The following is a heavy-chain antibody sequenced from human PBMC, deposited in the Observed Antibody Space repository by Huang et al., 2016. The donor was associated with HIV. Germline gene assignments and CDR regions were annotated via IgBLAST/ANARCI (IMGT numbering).Heavy chain of an antibody. CDR2: VDYGGRP. CDR1: GGSIGRHY. J-gene: IGHJ4*02. D-gene: IGHD6-13*01. Sequence: QVQLQESGPGLVRPSETLSLICTVSGGSIGRHYWSWIRQPPGKGLGWIGSVDYGGRPYYSPSPKSRVTTSVDTSKNQFSLRLSSVTSADTAVYYCARGGVLAAAVFDYWGQGALVTVSS. CDR3: ARGGVLAAAVFDY. V-gene: IGHV4-59*11.